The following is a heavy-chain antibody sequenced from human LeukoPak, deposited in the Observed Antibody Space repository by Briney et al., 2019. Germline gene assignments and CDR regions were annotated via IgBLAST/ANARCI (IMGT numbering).Heavy chain of an antibody. CDR2: IIPLCGIA. CDR3: ASHLGVVGYYYYGRDV. Sequence: EASVKVSCKASGGTFSSYAISWGRQAPGQGLEWMGGIIPLCGIANYAQYLQGRVTITADKSTSTAYMELSSLRSEDTAVYYCASHLGVVGYYYYGRDVWGQGTTVTVSS. CDR1: GGTFSSYA. D-gene: IGHD2-21*01. V-gene: IGHV1-69*10. J-gene: IGHJ6*02.